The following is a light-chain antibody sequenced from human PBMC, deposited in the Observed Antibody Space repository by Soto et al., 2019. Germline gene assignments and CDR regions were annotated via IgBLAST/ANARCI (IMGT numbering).Light chain of an antibody. CDR3: TSYTTSSTLM. CDR1: STDIGAYNY. CDR2: EVT. Sequence: QSALTQPASVSGSPGQSITISCTGTSTDIGAYNYVSWYQQHTGKAPKLMIYEVTYRPSGVSNRFSGSKSGNTASLTISGRQAEDEADYYCTSYTTSSTLMFGGGTKLTVL. V-gene: IGLV2-14*01. J-gene: IGLJ3*02.